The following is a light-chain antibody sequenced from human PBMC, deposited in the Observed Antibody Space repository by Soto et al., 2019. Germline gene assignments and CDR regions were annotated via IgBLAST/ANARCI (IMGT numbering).Light chain of an antibody. J-gene: IGLJ1*01. CDR1: RSDVGAYNY. Sequence: QSALPQPSSVSGSPGQSIAISCTGTRSDVGAYNYVSWYQQHPGKAPKLMIYDVSNRPSGVSNRFAGSKSGNTSSLTISGLQAEDEADYYCNSYTTSSNYGVGTGTNLTVL. V-gene: IGLV2-14*03. CDR2: DVS. CDR3: NSYTTSSNYG.